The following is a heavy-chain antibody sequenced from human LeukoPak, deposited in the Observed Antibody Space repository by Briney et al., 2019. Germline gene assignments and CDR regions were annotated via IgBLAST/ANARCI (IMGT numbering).Heavy chain of an antibody. D-gene: IGHD2-2*01. V-gene: IGHV4-59*01. CDR1: GGSISSYY. J-gene: IGHJ5*02. CDR2: IYYSGST. CDR3: ARVGLAYCSSTSCYLSAFDP. Sequence: PSETLSLTCTVSGGSISSYYWSWIRQPPGKGLEWIGYIYYSGSTNYNPSLKSRVTISVDTSKNQFSLKLSSVTAADTAVYYCARVGLAYCSSTSCYLSAFDPWGQGTLVTVSS.